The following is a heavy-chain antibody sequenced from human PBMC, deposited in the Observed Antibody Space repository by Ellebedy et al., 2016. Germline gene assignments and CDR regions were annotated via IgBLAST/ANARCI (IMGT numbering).Heavy chain of an antibody. Sequence: GESLKISXAASGFTFSDYYMSWIRQAPGKGLEWVSYISSSSSTIYYADSVKGRFTISRDNAKNSLYLQMNSLRADDTAVYYCARENQGYYYYGMDVWGQGTTVTVSS. CDR2: ISSSSSTI. CDR3: ARENQGYYYYGMDV. V-gene: IGHV3-11*01. CDR1: GFTFSDYY. J-gene: IGHJ6*02. D-gene: IGHD1-14*01.